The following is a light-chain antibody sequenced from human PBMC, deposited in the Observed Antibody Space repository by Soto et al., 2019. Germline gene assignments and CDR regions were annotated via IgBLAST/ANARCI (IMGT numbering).Light chain of an antibody. J-gene: IGKJ1*01. CDR1: QTIGNL. CDR2: DAS. V-gene: IGKV1-5*01. CDR3: QQYTTYSWT. Sequence: DIQMTQSPSTLSASVGERVTFSCRANQTIGNLLAWHQQKPGKAPKLLIYDASTLERGVSSRFRGSGSGTEFSLTTSSLQPDDLATYYCQQYTTYSWTFGQGTKVDIK.